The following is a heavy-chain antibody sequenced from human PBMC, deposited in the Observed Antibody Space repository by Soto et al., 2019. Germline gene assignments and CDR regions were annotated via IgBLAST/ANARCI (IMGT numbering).Heavy chain of an antibody. D-gene: IGHD3-3*01. V-gene: IGHV1-18*01. J-gene: IGHJ6*01. CDR1: GYTFTRSG. CDR2: INPDNGNT. Sequence: QVQLVQSGAEVKKPGASVKVSCKASGYTFTRSGISWVRQAPGQGLEWLGWINPDNGNTNYAQHLQGRVSLTTDTSTSTAYMDLRSLRSDATVVYYCARDQGITTCGVYCMYYYGMDVWGQGTTVTVSS. CDR3: ARDQGITTCGVYCMYYYGMDV.